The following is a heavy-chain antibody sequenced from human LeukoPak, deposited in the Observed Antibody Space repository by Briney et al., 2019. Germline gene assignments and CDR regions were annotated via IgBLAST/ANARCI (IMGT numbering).Heavy chain of an antibody. V-gene: IGHV1-69*05. CDR2: IIPIFGTA. CDR3: AREEIAAAGKWFDP. D-gene: IGHD6-13*01. CDR1: GGTFSSYA. J-gene: IGHJ5*02. Sequence: ASVKVSCKASGGTFSSYAISWVRQAPGQGLEWMGGIIPIFGTANYAQKFQGRVTITTDESTSTAYMELSSLRSEDTAVYYCAREEIAAAGKWFDPWGQGTLVTVSS.